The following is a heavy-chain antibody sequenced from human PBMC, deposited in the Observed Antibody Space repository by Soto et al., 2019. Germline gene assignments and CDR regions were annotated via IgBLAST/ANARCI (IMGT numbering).Heavy chain of an antibody. CDR3: ASRHSSPYFDY. CDR2: IYYSGST. Sequence: PSETLSLTCTVSGGSISSEFYYWAWIRQPPGKGLEWIGSIYYSGSTYYNPSLKSRVTISVDTSKNQFSLKLNSVTAADTAVYYCASRHSSPYFDYWGQGTLVTVSS. V-gene: IGHV4-30-4*08. D-gene: IGHD6-13*01. CDR1: GGSISSEFYY. J-gene: IGHJ4*02.